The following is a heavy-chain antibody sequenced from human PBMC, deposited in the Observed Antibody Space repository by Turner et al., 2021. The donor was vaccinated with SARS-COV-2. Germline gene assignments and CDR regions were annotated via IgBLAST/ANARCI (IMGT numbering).Heavy chain of an antibody. CDR3: ASDVRPVVVPSAKRAGSYYYGMDV. CDR2: ISYSRTYI. D-gene: IGHD2-2*01. CDR1: GFAFSRYR. J-gene: IGHJ6*02. V-gene: IGHV3-21*01. Sequence: EVQLVESRRGLVEPGGSLRLSCAASGFAFSRYRLNWVSLAPGRGLEWVSAISYSRTYICYADTVRGRFTFSRDNAKNSLYLQMNSLRTEDTAMYYCASDVRPVVVPSAKRAGSYYYGMDVWGQGTTVTVSS.